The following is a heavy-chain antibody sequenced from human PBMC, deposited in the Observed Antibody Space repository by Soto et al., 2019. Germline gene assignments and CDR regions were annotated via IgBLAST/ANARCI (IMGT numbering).Heavy chain of an antibody. CDR3: ARDSRVRMRGIMRGIVGMDV. Sequence: ASVKVSCKASGYTFTTYDISWVRQAPGQGLEWMGWISAYNGNTKYAQKLQGRVTITRDTSASTAYMELSSLRSEDTAVYYCARDSRVRMRGIMRGIVGMDVWGQGTAVTVSS. CDR2: ISAYNGNT. J-gene: IGHJ6*02. D-gene: IGHD3-10*01. V-gene: IGHV1-18*01. CDR1: GYTFTTYD.